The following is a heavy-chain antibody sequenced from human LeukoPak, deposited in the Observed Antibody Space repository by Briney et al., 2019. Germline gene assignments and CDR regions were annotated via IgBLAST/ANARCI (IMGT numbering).Heavy chain of an antibody. J-gene: IGHJ4*02. CDR2: IYYSGST. CDR3: ASRPTYYYGSGSYPRRFYDY. CDR1: GGSISSSNYY. V-gene: IGHV4-39*01. Sequence: SETLSLTCTVSGGSISSSNYYWGWIRQPPGKGLEWIGSIYYSGSTYYNPSLKSRVTISVDTSKNQFSLKLSPVTAADTAFYYCASRPTYYYGSGSYPRRFYDYWGQGTLVTVSS. D-gene: IGHD3-10*01.